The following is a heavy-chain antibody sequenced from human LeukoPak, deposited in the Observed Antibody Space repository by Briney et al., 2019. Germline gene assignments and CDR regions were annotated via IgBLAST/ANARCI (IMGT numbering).Heavy chain of an antibody. Sequence: GASVKLSCKAFGYTFTGYWMHWVRQAPGQGPEWMGVISPSGGSTIYAQKFKGRVTLTRDMSTSTDYLELSSLRSEDTAVYYCAREPESSGWLDYWGQGTLVTVSS. V-gene: IGHV1-46*01. J-gene: IGHJ4*02. CDR2: ISPSGGST. D-gene: IGHD6-19*01. CDR1: GYTFTGYW. CDR3: AREPESSGWLDY.